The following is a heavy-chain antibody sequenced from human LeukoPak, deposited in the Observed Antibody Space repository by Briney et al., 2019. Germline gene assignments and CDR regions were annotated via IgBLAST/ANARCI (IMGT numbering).Heavy chain of an antibody. D-gene: IGHD3-9*01. CDR3: VKDRGTAYSQDGFDI. CDR1: GFTFSNYG. CDR2: ISHDGSYK. J-gene: IGHJ3*02. Sequence: GGSLRLSCAASGFTFSNYGMHWVRQAPGKGLEWVAVISHDGSYKYYADSVKGRFTISRDISKNTLDLQMNSLRAEDTAVYYCVKDRGTAYSQDGFDIWGQGTMVTVSS. V-gene: IGHV3-30*18.